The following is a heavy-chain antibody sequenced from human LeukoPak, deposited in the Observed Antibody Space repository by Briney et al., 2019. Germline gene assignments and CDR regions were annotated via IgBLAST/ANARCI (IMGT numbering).Heavy chain of an antibody. CDR3: ARDGSSGWYWVDY. CDR1: GFTFSSYG. J-gene: IGHJ4*02. V-gene: IGHV3-33*01. CDR2: IWYDGSNK. Sequence: GGSLRLSCAASGFTFSSYGMHWVRQAPGKGLGWVAVIWYDGSNKYYADSVKGRFTISRDNSKNTLYLQMNSLRAEDTAVYYCARDGSSGWYWVDYWGQGTLVTVSS. D-gene: IGHD6-19*01.